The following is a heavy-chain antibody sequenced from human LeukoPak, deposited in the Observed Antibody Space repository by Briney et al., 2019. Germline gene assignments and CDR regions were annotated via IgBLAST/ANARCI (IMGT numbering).Heavy chain of an antibody. CDR1: GYSISSGYY. CDR2: IYHSGST. J-gene: IGHJ4*02. Sequence: SETLSLTCAVSGYSISSGYYWGWIRQPPRKGLEWIGSIYHSGSTYYNPSLKSRVTISVDTSKNQFSLKLSSVTAADTAVYYCARAGYSGYDTPLEYDYWGQGTLVTVSS. V-gene: IGHV4-38-2*01. CDR3: ARAGYSGYDTPLEYDY. D-gene: IGHD5-12*01.